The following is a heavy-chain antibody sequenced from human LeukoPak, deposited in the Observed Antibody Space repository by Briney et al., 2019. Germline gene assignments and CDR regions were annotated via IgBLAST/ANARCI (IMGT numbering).Heavy chain of an antibody. CDR2: ISSSSSYI. CDR3: AREGYSSGWYNYGMDV. CDR1: GFTFSSYW. D-gene: IGHD6-19*01. J-gene: IGHJ6*02. V-gene: IGHV3-21*01. Sequence: PGGSLRLSCAASGFTFSSYWMNWVRQAPGKGLEWVSSISSSSSYIYYADSVKGRFTISRDNAKNSLYLQMNSLRAEDTAVYYCAREGYSSGWYNYGMDVWGQGTTVTVSS.